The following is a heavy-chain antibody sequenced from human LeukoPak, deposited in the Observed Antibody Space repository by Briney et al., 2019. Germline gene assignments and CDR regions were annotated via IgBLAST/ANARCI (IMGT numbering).Heavy chain of an antibody. D-gene: IGHD1-26*01. V-gene: IGHV4-4*07. J-gene: IGHJ4*02. CDR1: GGSLTGYN. CDR3: VSNGGSGTYYDGNFDY. CDR2: IYTSGST. Sequence: PSETLSLTCTVSGGSLTGYNWSWVRQSAEKGLEWIGRIYTSGSTNYNPSLKSRVTMSVDTSKNQFSLKLSSVTAAYTAVYYCVSNGGSGTYYDGNFDYWGQGTLVTVSS.